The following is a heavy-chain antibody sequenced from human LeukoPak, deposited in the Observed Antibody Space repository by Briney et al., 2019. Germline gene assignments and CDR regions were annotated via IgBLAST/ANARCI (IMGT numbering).Heavy chain of an antibody. CDR3: ARDFPRRLLWFGEFDY. J-gene: IGHJ4*02. CDR1: GYTFTGYY. Sequence: ASVKVSCKASGYTFTGYYMHWVRQAPGQGLEWMGWINPNSGGTNYAQKFQGRVTMTRDTSISTAYMELSRLRSDDTAVYYCARDFPRRLLWFGEFDYWGQGTLVTVSS. V-gene: IGHV1-2*02. CDR2: INPNSGGT. D-gene: IGHD3-10*01.